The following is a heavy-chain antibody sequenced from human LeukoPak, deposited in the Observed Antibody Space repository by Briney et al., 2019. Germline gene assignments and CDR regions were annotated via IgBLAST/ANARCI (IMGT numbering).Heavy chain of an antibody. Sequence: QASETLSLTCAVYGGSFSGYYWSWIRQPPGKGLEWIGENNHNGSTNYNPSLKSRVTISVDTSKNQFSPKLSSVTAADTAVYYCARVRVRGPFVYWGQGTLVTVSS. CDR2: NNHNGST. CDR1: GGSFSGYY. J-gene: IGHJ4*02. D-gene: IGHD3-10*01. V-gene: IGHV4-34*01. CDR3: ARVRVRGPFVY.